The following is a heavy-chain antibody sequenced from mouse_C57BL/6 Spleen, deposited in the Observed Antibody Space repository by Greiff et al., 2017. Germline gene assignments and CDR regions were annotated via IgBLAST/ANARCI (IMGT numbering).Heavy chain of an antibody. CDR1: GFTITAYY. D-gene: IGHD1-1*01. J-gene: IGHJ2*01. CDR2: FDPEDGET. CDR3: AREGYYGY. V-gene: IGHV14-2*01. Sequence: EVQLQQSGAELVKPGASVKLSCTASGFTITAYYMHWVKQRPEQGLEWIGRFDPEDGETKYAPNFQGKATFTADPSSNTVYLQRSSLTAEDTAVYDCAREGYYGYWGQGTTLTVSS.